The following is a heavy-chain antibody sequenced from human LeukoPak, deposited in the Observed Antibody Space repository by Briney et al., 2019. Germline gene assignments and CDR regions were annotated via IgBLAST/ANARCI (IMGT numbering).Heavy chain of an antibody. D-gene: IGHD3-10*01. CDR1: GGSISSGTYY. CDR3: ARMDRDYYGSGRDYFDC. V-gene: IGHV4-31*03. Sequence: SQTLSLTCTVSGGSISSGTYYWSWIRQHPGKGLEWIGYIYYSGSTYYNPSLKSRLTISVDTSKNQFSLKLSSVTAADTATYYCARMDRDYYGSGRDYFDCWGQGALVTVSS. J-gene: IGHJ4*02. CDR2: IYYSGST.